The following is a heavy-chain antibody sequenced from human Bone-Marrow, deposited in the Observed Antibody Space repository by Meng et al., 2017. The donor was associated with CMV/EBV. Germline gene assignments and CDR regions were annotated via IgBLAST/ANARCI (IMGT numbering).Heavy chain of an antibody. CDR1: GYTFTGYY. J-gene: IGHJ4*02. Sequence: ASVKVSCKASGYTFTGYYMHWVRQAPGQGLEWMGWINPNSGGTNYAQKFQGRVTMTRDTSISTAYMELSRLRSDDPAGYYCARDQLAVGVFSNWGQGTLVTVSS. CDR2: INPNSGGT. V-gene: IGHV1-2*02. D-gene: IGHD3-16*01. CDR3: ARDQLAVGVFSN.